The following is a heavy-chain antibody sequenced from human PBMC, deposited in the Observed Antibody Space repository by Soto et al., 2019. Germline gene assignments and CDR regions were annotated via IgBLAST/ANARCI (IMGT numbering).Heavy chain of an antibody. Sequence: EVQLVESGGGLVQPGGSLRLSCATSGFTFSNSWMSWVRQAPGKGLEWVANIKQDGSEKYYVDSVKGRFTISRDNARNSLYLQMTSLRAEDTAVYYCAREFDYWGQGTLVTVSS. V-gene: IGHV3-7*04. CDR1: GFTFSNSW. CDR2: IKQDGSEK. CDR3: AREFDY. J-gene: IGHJ4*02.